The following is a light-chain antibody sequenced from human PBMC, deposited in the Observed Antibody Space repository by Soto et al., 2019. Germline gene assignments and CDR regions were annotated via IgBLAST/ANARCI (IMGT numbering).Light chain of an antibody. CDR3: QQYSNWPRT. Sequence: EIVMTQSPATLSVSPGERATLSCRASQSINSNLAWYQQKPGQAPRLLIYGASTRATDIPARFSGSGSGTEFTIKISRLQSEDVEFYYCQQYSNWPRTFGQGTKVDIK. V-gene: IGKV3-15*01. J-gene: IGKJ1*01. CDR2: GAS. CDR1: QSINSN.